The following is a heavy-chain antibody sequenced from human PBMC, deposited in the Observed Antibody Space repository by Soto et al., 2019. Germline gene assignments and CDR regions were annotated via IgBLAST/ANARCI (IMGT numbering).Heavy chain of an antibody. CDR3: ASSKAGTTVDTPSNNYYYYYYMDV. J-gene: IGHJ6*03. CDR1: GGSFSGYY. Sequence: SETLSLTCAVYGGSFSGYYWSWIRQPPGKGLEWIGEINHSGSTNYNPSLKSRVTISVDTSKNQFSLKLSSVTAADTAVYYCASSKAGTTVDTPSNNYYYYYYMDVWGKGTTVTVSS. CDR2: INHSGST. V-gene: IGHV4-34*01. D-gene: IGHD1-7*01.